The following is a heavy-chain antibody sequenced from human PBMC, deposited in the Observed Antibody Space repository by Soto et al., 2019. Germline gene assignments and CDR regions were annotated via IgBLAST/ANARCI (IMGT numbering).Heavy chain of an antibody. Sequence: QVQLQQSGPGLVKPSQTLSVTCSISGDSVSSNDAAWNWIRQSPSRGLEWQGRTFYRSKWFNEDPESVKGQITINPDTSKNQFSLHLNSGSPEDTAVYYCAREGQYCNGYNRFWVNAFDIWGHGTTVTVSS. J-gene: IGHJ3*02. V-gene: IGHV6-1*01. CDR3: AREGQYCNGYNRFWVNAFDI. CDR1: GDSVSSNDAA. D-gene: IGHD3-22*01. CDR2: TFYRSKWFN.